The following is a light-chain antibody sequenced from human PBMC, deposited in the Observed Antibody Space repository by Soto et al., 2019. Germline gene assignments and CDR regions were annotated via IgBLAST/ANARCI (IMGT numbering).Light chain of an antibody. Sequence: QPVLTQPASVSGSPGQSITISCTGTSSDIGGYNYVSWYQQHPGKGPKLMIYDVSSRPSGVSHRFSGSKSGDTASLTISGLQAEDEADYYCSSYTSSSTVVFGGGTKLTVL. J-gene: IGLJ2*01. CDR3: SSYTSSSTVV. V-gene: IGLV2-14*03. CDR2: DVS. CDR1: SSDIGGYNY.